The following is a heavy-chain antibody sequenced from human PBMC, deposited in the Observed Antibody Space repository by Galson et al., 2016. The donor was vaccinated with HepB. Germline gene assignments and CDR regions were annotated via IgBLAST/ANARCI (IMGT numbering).Heavy chain of an antibody. Sequence: ETLSLTCDVSGGSISSNYWSWIRQPPGEGLEWIGYIYYSGSTNYNPSLKSRVTISVDTSKNQFSLKLSSVTAADTAVYFCARDRVWYFDLWGRGTLVTVSS. CDR3: ARDRVWYFDL. CDR1: GGSISSNY. J-gene: IGHJ2*01. CDR2: IYYSGST. D-gene: IGHD3-10*01. V-gene: IGHV4-59*01.